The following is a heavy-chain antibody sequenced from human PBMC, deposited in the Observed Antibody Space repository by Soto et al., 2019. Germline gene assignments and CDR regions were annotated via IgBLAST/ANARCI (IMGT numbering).Heavy chain of an antibody. J-gene: IGHJ4*02. V-gene: IGHV1-69*01. CDR2: SIPIFGTA. CDR3: ARDLIEYSSPGEDY. CDR1: GGTFSSYA. D-gene: IGHD6-6*01. Sequence: QVQLVQSGAEVKKPGSSVKVSCKASGGTFSSYAISWVRQAPGQGLEWMGGSIPIFGTANYAQKFQGRVTISADESTSTAYMELSSLRSEDTAVYYCARDLIEYSSPGEDYWGQGTLVTVSS.